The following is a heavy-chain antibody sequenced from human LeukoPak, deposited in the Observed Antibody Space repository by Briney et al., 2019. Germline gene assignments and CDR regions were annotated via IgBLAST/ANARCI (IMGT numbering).Heavy chain of an antibody. V-gene: IGHV3-64D*06. CDR1: GFTFSSYG. J-gene: IGHJ4*02. Sequence: SGGSLRLSCSASGFTFSSYGMHWVRQAPGKGLEYVSAISSNGGSTYYADSVKGRFTISRDNSKNTLYLQMSSLRAEDTAVYYCVKGGYGSGSYYQYFDYWGQGTLVTVSS. CDR3: VKGGYGSGSYYQYFDY. D-gene: IGHD3-10*01. CDR2: ISSNGGST.